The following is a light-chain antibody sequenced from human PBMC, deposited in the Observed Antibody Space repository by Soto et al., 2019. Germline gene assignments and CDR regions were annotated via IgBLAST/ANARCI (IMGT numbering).Light chain of an antibody. J-gene: IGKJ4*01. V-gene: IGKV3-20*01. Sequence: EVVLTQSPGTLSLSPGERATLSCRASQTIYNNYLAWYQQKPGRAPRLLIYGASNRATGVPDRFSGSTSGADFTLTISGLAPEDFAVYYCQQYDTSPLTFGGGTKV. CDR1: QTIYNNY. CDR3: QQYDTSPLT. CDR2: GAS.